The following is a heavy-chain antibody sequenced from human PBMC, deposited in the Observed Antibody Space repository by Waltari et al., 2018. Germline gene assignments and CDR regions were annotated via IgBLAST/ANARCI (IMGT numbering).Heavy chain of an antibody. J-gene: IGHJ4*01. CDR1: GFSISRGYQ. D-gene: IGHD3-3*01. CDR2: IYHSGST. V-gene: IGHV4-38-2*01. CDR3: ARMFYDFWTGYSDY. Sequence: QVQLQESGPGLVKPSETLSLTCAVSGFSISRGYQWGWIRQPPGKGLEWIGSIYHSGSTYCNPSLKSRVTISVDTSKNKVSLRLSSVTAADTAVYYCARMFYDFWTGYSDYWGHGTLVTVSS.